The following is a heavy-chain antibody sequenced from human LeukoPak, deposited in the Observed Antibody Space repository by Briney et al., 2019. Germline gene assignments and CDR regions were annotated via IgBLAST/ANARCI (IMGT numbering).Heavy chain of an antibody. V-gene: IGHV4-4*02. Sequence: SETLSLTCAVSGDSMTSNNWWSWVRQPPGKGLEWIGDINHTGGTNYNPSLKSRVTISGDTSKNQFSLKLSSVTATDTAMYYCARRPRNSGTYDGPSGLDYWGQGTPVTVSS. D-gene: IGHD1-26*01. CDR1: GDSMTSNNW. J-gene: IGHJ4*02. CDR3: ARRPRNSGTYDGPSGLDY. CDR2: INHTGGT.